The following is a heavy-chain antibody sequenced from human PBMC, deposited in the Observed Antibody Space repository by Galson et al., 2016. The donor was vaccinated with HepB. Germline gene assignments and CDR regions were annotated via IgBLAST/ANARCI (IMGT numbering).Heavy chain of an antibody. CDR2: IRSKANNYAT. CDR1: GFTFSGSA. CDR3: ARDGNHGYDMDY. J-gene: IGHJ4*02. Sequence: SLRLSCAASGFTFSGSAMHWVRQASGKGLEWVGRIRSKANNYATAYAASVKGRFTISRDNAKNSLYLQMNSLRDEDTAIYFCARDGNHGYDMDYWGQGTLVTVSS. D-gene: IGHD1-14*01. V-gene: IGHV3-73*01.